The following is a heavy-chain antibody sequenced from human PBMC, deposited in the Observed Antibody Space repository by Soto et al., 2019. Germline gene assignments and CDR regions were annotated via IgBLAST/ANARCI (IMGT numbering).Heavy chain of an antibody. Sequence: GSLRLSCAASGLTVSSNYMSWVRQAPGKGLEWVSVIYSGGSTYYADSVKGRFTISRDNSKNTLYLQMNSLRAEDTAVYYCASSGSGSYYKDFDYWGQGTLVTVSS. V-gene: IGHV3-53*01. D-gene: IGHD3-10*01. CDR1: GLTVSSNY. CDR2: IYSGGST. CDR3: ASSGSGSYYKDFDY. J-gene: IGHJ4*02.